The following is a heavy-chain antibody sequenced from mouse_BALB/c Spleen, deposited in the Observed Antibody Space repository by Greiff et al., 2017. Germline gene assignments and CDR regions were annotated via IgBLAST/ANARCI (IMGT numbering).Heavy chain of an antibody. D-gene: IGHD2-4*01. CDR1: GHAFTNYL. Sequence: VQLQQSGADLVRPGTSVKVSCKASGHAFTNYLIAWVKQRPGQGLEWIGVINPGSGGTNYNEKFKGKATLTADKSSSTAYMQLSSLTSDDSAVYYCARPYYDYDDRGMDYWGQGTSVTVSS. CDR3: ARPYYDYDDRGMDY. V-gene: IGHV1-54*01. J-gene: IGHJ4*01. CDR2: INPGSGGT.